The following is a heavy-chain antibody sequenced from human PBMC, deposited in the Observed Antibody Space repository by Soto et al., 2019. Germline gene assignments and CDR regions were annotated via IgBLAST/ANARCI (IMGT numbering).Heavy chain of an antibody. J-gene: IGHJ4*02. CDR1: GFTFQDCA. Sequence: EVQLLESGGGFVQPGGSLTLSCSTSGFTFQDCAISWVRQAPGKGLEWVSGISGSGGATYYTDSVEGRFTISKDFSKNTVSLQMTGLRVDDTAVYYCARTRTAFYRYSFDSWGQGALVTVSS. V-gene: IGHV3-23*01. D-gene: IGHD2-21*02. CDR2: ISGSGGAT. CDR3: ARTRTAFYRYSFDS.